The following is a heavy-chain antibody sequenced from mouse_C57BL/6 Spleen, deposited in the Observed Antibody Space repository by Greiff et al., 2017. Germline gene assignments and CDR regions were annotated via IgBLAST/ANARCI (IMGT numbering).Heavy chain of an antibody. D-gene: IGHD2-1*01. CDR3: ARIYYGNYRYAMDY. CDR2: ISSGGSYT. Sequence: EVKVVESGGDLVKPGGSLKLSCAASGFTFSSYGMSWVRQTPDKRLEWVATISSGGSYTYYPDSVKGRFTISRDNAKNTLYLQMSSLKSEDTAMYYCARIYYGNYRYAMDYWGQGTSVTVSS. CDR1: GFTFSSYG. J-gene: IGHJ4*01. V-gene: IGHV5-6*01.